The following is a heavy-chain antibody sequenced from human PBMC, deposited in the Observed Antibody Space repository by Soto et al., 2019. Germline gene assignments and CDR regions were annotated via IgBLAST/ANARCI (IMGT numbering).Heavy chain of an antibody. D-gene: IGHD3-10*01. CDR1: GYTFTSYG. Sequence: QVQLVQSGAEVKKPGASVKVSCKASGYTFTSYGISWVRQAPGQGLEWMGWISAYNGNTNYAQKLQGRVTMTTDTSASRAYMELRSLRSDDTAVYYCARDIPCYYVSGSDYGSDGMDVWGQGTTVTVSS. CDR2: ISAYNGNT. V-gene: IGHV1-18*01. J-gene: IGHJ6*02. CDR3: ARDIPCYYVSGSDYGSDGMDV.